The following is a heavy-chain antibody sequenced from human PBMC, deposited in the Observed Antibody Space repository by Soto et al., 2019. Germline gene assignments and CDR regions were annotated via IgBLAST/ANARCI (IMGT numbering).Heavy chain of an antibody. J-gene: IGHJ6*03. CDR3: AKGFCSSAKCYTYSYMDV. D-gene: IGHD2-2*01. V-gene: IGHV3-9*01. CDR2: VSCNSGTV. Sequence: EVQLVESGGTLVQPGRSLRLSCAASGFSFDEYAMHWVRQVPGKGLEWVSGVSCNSGTVGYGDSVKGRFTISRDNDKNSLSLQMNSLRAEDTAMYYCAKGFCSSAKCYTYSYMDVWGKGTAVTVSS. CDR1: GFSFDEYA.